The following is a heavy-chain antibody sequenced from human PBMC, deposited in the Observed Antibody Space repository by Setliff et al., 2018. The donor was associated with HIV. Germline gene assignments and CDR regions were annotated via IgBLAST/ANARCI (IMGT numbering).Heavy chain of an antibody. V-gene: IGHV4-39*01. D-gene: IGHD3-22*01. CDR3: ARHVGYDSSGRLDY. J-gene: IGHJ4*02. CDR2: VYYSGST. Sequence: PSETLSLTCTVSGGSISSGAYYWSWIRQHPAKGLEWIGYVYYSGSTYYNPSLKSRVTISVDTSKNQFSLNVSSVTAADKAVYYCARHVGYDSSGRLDYWGQGTLVTVSS. CDR1: GGSISSGAYY.